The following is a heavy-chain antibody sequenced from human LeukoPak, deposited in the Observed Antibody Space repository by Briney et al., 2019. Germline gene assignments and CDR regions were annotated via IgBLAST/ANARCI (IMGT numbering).Heavy chain of an antibody. Sequence: PGGSLRLSCAASGFTFSSYWMSWVRQAPGKGLEWVANIKQDGSEKYCVDSVKGRFTISRDNAKNSLYLQMNSLRAEDTAVYYCAMTGELSDYGMDVWGQGTTVTVSS. J-gene: IGHJ6*02. V-gene: IGHV3-7*01. D-gene: IGHD3-10*01. CDR3: AMTGELSDYGMDV. CDR1: GFTFSSYW. CDR2: IKQDGSEK.